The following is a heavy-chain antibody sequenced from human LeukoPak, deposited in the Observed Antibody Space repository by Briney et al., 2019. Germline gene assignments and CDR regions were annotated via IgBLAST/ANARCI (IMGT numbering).Heavy chain of an antibody. CDR3: ASLAGATYYYYGMDV. Sequence: GGSLRLSCAASGFTFSSYSMNWVRQAPGKGLEWVSAISGSGGSTYYADSVKGRFTISRDNSKNTLYLQMNSLRAEDTAVYYCASLAGATYYYYGMDVWGQGTTVTVSS. J-gene: IGHJ6*02. V-gene: IGHV3-23*01. CDR2: ISGSGGST. D-gene: IGHD1-26*01. CDR1: GFTFSSYS.